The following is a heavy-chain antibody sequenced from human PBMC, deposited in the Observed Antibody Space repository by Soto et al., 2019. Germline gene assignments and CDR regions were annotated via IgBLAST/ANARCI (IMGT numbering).Heavy chain of an antibody. CDR3: ARGPPYCSGGSCYPNWFDP. CDR2: INHSGST. Sequence: SETLSLTCAVYGGSFSGYYWSWIRQPPGKGLEWIGEINHSGSTNYNPSLKSRVTISVDTSKNQFSLKLSSVTAADTAVYYCARGPPYCSGGSCYPNWFDPWGQGTLVTVSS. D-gene: IGHD2-15*01. V-gene: IGHV4-34*01. CDR1: GGSFSGYY. J-gene: IGHJ5*02.